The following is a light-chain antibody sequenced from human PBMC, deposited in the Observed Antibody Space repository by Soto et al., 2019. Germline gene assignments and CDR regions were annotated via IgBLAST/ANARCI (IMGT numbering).Light chain of an antibody. J-gene: IGLJ2*01. CDR2: ENY. V-gene: IGLV1-51*02. Sequence: QSALTQPASVSGSPGQSITISCSGSSSNIGNNYVSWYQQLPGTAPKLLIYENYKRPSGIPDRFSGSKSDTSATLGITGLQTGDEADYYCGTWDSSLTTVVFGGGTKVTVL. CDR3: GTWDSSLTTVV. CDR1: SSNIGNNY.